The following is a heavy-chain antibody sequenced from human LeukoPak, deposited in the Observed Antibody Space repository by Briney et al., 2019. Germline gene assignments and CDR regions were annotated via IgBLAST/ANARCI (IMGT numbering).Heavy chain of an antibody. CDR3: ARAMSIAARLQTIFDY. Sequence: PSETLSLTCTVSGGSINSYWSWIRQPAGKGLEWIGRISGSGTITYNPALQSRLSISIDTSKNQFSLKLMSVTAADTAVYYCARAMSIAARLQTIFDYWGQGTLVTVSS. D-gene: IGHD6-6*01. J-gene: IGHJ4*02. CDR1: GGSINSY. CDR2: ISGSGTI. V-gene: IGHV4-4*07.